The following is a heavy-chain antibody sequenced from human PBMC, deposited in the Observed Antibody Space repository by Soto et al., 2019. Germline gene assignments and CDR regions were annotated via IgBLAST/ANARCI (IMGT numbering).Heavy chain of an antibody. CDR3: ARESDIVLMLYASQDAFDI. D-gene: IGHD2-8*01. J-gene: IGHJ3*02. CDR1: GGTFSSYA. V-gene: IGHV1-69*12. Sequence: QVQLVQSGAEVKKPGSSVKVSCKASGGTFSSYAISWVRQAPGQGLEWMGGVIPIFGTANYAQKFQGRVTITADESTSTAYMELSSLRSEDTAVDYCARESDIVLMLYASQDAFDIWGQGTMVTVSS. CDR2: VIPIFGTA.